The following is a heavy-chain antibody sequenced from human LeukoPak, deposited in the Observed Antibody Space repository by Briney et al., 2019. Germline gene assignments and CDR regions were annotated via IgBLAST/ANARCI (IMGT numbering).Heavy chain of an antibody. CDR3: ARRVTVTTVNDAFDI. V-gene: IGHV5-51*01. D-gene: IGHD4-17*01. CDR1: GYSFTSYW. J-gene: IGHJ3*02. CDR2: IYPGDSDT. Sequence: GESLKISCKGSGYSFTSYWIGWVRQMPGKGLEWMGIIYPGDSDTRYSPSFQGQVTISADKSISTAYLQWSSLRASDTAMYYCARRVTVTTVNDAFDIWGQGTMVTVSS.